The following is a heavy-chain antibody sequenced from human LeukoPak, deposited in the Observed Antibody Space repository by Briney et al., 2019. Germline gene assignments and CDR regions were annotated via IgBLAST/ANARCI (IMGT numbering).Heavy chain of an antibody. D-gene: IGHD3-22*01. CDR3: ATIINITMIDNYYMDV. CDR1: GASISNYY. Sequence: SETLSLTCTVSGASISNYYWSWIRQPPGKGLEWIGYIYYSGSTTYNPSLKSRVTMSVDTSNNQFSLKLSSVTAADTAVYYCATIINITMIDNYYMDVWGKGTTVTVSS. J-gene: IGHJ6*03. V-gene: IGHV4-59*01. CDR2: IYYSGST.